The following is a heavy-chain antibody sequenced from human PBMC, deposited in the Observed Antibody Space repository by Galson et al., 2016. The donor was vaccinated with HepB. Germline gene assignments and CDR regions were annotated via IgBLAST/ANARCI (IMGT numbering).Heavy chain of an antibody. CDR3: ATGRGYFYGSGSYERDWFDP. CDR1: GFTLTELF. D-gene: IGHD3-10*01. CDR2: FDPEDGET. V-gene: IGHV1-24*01. J-gene: IGHJ5*02. Sequence: SVKVSCKVSGFTLTELFIHWVRQTPGKGLEWMGGFDPEDGETIYAQKFQGRVTMTEDTSTDTVYVELSSLRSEDTAVYYCATGRGYFYGSGSYERDWFDPWGQGTLVTVSS.